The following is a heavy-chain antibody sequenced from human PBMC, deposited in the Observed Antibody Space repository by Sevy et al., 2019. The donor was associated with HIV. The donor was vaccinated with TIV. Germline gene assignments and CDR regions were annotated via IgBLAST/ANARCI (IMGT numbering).Heavy chain of an antibody. Sequence: GGSLRLSCAASGFTFSSYDMYWVRQVTGKGLEWVSAIGIAGDSYYPDSLRGRFTISRDNANNSLFLQMNSLRAGDTAIDYCTKAQLSGGVRGHRYGMDVWGQGTTVTVSS. CDR3: TKAQLSGGVRGHRYGMDV. J-gene: IGHJ6*02. V-gene: IGHV3-13*01. D-gene: IGHD1-1*01. CDR1: GFTFSSYD. CDR2: IGIAGDS.